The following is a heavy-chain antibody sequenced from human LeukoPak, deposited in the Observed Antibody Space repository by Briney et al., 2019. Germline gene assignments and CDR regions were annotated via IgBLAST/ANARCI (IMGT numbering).Heavy chain of an antibody. CDR3: ATIRDSSSWAFDY. CDR2: IKSKAGGRTP. CDR1: GFTFIDAW. V-gene: IGHV3-15*01. J-gene: IGHJ4*02. Sequence: GGSLRPSRAPSGFTFIDAWMSWVRQAPGKGLECVGCIKSKAGGRTPDYAAPVTARFTISRDDSQNTLYVQRDSMTTDDTAVYYCATIRDSSSWAFDYWGQGTLVTVSS. D-gene: IGHD6-13*01.